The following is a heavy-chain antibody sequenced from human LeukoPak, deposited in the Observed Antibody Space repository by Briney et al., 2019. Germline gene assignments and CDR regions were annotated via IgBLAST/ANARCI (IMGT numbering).Heavy chain of an antibody. V-gene: IGHV1-18*01. CDR1: GYTFTSYG. CDR3: ARKVVGADAFDI. CDR2: ISAYNGNT. Sequence: ASVTVSCKASGYTFTSYGISWVRQAPGQGLEWMGWISAYNGNTNYAQKLQGRVTMTTDTSTSTAYMELRSLRSDDTAVYYCARKVVGADAFDIWGQGTMVTVSS. J-gene: IGHJ3*02. D-gene: IGHD1-26*01.